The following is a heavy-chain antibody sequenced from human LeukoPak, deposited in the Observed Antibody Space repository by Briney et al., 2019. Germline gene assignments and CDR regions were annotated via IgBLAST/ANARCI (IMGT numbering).Heavy chain of an antibody. CDR2: IYSGGST. V-gene: IGHV3-53*01. Sequence: PGGSLRLSCAASGFTVSSNYMSWVRQAPGKGLEWVSVIYSGGSTYYADSVKGRFTISRDNAKNTLYLQMNSLRAEDTAVYYCARGYLITGYYYYMDVWGKGTTVTVSS. CDR1: GFTVSSNY. CDR3: ARGYLITGYYYYMDV. J-gene: IGHJ6*03. D-gene: IGHD5-24*01.